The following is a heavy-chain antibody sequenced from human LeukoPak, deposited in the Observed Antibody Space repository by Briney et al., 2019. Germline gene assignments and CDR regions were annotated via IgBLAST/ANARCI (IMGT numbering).Heavy chain of an antibody. J-gene: IGHJ3*02. CDR2: LYNGGDT. D-gene: IGHD4-17*01. CDR1: GASIGSFY. V-gene: IGHV4-4*07. Sequence: PSETLSLTCTVSGASIGSFYWVWIRQPAGKGLEWIGRLYNGGDTNYSPSLRSRVTISVDTSKNQFSLKLSSVTAADTAVYYCARQTMTTADAFDIWGQGTMVTVSS. CDR3: ARQTMTTADAFDI.